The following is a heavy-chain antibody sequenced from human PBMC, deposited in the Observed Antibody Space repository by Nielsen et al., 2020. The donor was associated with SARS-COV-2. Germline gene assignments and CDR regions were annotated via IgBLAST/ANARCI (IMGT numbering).Heavy chain of an antibody. Sequence: GESLKISCAASGFTVSSNYMSWVRQAPGKGLEWVSVIYSGGSTYYADSVKGRFTISRDNSKNTLYLQMNSLRAEDTAVYYCARGARGIAVAGDNWFDPWGQGTLVTVSS. J-gene: IGHJ5*02. CDR2: IYSGGST. V-gene: IGHV3-66*01. CDR3: ARGARGIAVAGDNWFDP. CDR1: GFTVSSNY. D-gene: IGHD6-19*01.